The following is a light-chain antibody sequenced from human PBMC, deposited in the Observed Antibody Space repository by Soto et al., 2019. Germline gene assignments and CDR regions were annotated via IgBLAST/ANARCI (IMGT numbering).Light chain of an antibody. CDR2: DDS. Sequence: SYELTQPPSVSVAPGQTARITCGGSNIGSKSVHWYQQKPGQAPVLVVYDDSDRPSGIPERFSGSDSGNTATLTISRVEAGDEADYYCQVWDSSSDHYVFGTGTKVTVL. CDR3: QVWDSSSDHYV. CDR1: NIGSKS. V-gene: IGLV3-21*02. J-gene: IGLJ1*01.